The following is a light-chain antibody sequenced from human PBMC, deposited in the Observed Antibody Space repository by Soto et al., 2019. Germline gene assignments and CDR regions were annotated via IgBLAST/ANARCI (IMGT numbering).Light chain of an antibody. CDR2: WAS. Sequence: DIMMTQSPDSLAVSLGERATINCKSSQSVLYSSNNKNYLAWYQQKPGQPPKLLIYWASTRESGVPDRFSGSGSGTDFTLTISILQAEDVAVYYCQQYYSTPLTFGGGTKAEIK. CDR1: QSVLYSSNNKNY. V-gene: IGKV4-1*01. CDR3: QQYYSTPLT. J-gene: IGKJ4*01.